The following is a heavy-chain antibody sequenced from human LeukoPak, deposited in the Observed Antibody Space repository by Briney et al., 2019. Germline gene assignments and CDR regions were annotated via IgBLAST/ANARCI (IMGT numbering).Heavy chain of an antibody. Sequence: GGSLRLSCAASGFTFSSFAMVWVRQPPGKGLEWVSAISGSDAGTYYADSVKGRFTISRDNSKNTLYLQMNSLRAEDTAVYYCARDLLPKYSSGWVDYWGQGTLVTVSS. D-gene: IGHD6-19*01. CDR1: GFTFSSFA. CDR2: ISGSDAGT. J-gene: IGHJ4*02. V-gene: IGHV3-23*01. CDR3: ARDLLPKYSSGWVDY.